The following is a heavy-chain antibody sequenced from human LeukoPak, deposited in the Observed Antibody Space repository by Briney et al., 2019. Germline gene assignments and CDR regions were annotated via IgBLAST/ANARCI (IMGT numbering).Heavy chain of an antibody. CDR2: INPGNGDT. D-gene: IGHD2-15*01. CDR3: ARDRWHCRVNCDSVYYFALDV. Sequence: GASVKVSCKGSGYTFTNYAIHWVRQAPGQSLEWLGWINPGNGDTKYSQDFQGRVTINTDTSAATAYVELNSLTSEDTAVYYCARDRWHCRVNCDSVYYFALDVWGRGTTVTVSS. CDR1: GYTFTNYA. J-gene: IGHJ6*02. V-gene: IGHV1-3*01.